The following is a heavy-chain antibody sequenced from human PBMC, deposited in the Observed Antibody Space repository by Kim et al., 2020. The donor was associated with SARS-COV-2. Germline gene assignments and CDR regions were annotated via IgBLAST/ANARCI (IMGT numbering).Heavy chain of an antibody. CDR2: IYTDGGT. CDR1: GFTVNSNY. CDR3: ATRRGSGTYYPFDS. J-gene: IGHJ4*02. V-gene: IGHV3-53*01. D-gene: IGHD3-10*01. Sequence: GGSLRPSCAPSGFTVNSNYMSWVRQAPGKGLEFVSVIYTDGGTYYADSVKGRFTISRDNSKNTLILHMNNLRAEDTALYYCATRRGSGTYYPFDSWGQGT.